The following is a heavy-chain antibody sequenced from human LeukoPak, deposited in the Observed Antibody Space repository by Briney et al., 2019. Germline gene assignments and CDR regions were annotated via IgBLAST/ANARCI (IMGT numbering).Heavy chain of an antibody. D-gene: IGHD3-10*02. Sequence: GGSLRLSCAASGFTFNTVWMSWVRQAPGKGLEWVSYISSSGSTIYYADSVKGRFTISRDNAKNSLYLQMNSLRAEDTAVYYCAELGITMIGGVWGKGTTVTISS. CDR3: AELGITMIGGV. J-gene: IGHJ6*04. CDR2: ISSSGSTI. V-gene: IGHV3-48*03. CDR1: GFTFNTVW.